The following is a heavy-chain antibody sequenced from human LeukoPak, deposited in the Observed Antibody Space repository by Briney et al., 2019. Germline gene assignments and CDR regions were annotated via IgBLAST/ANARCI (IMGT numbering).Heavy chain of an antibody. Sequence: GGSLRLSCAASGFTFSSYAMSWVRQAPGKGLEWVSGISGSGGSTYYADSVKGRFTISRDNSKNTLYLQMNRLRAEDTAVYYCAKPIVVVPAASPGFDYWGQGTLVTVSS. D-gene: IGHD2-2*01. CDR1: GFTFSSYA. V-gene: IGHV3-23*01. CDR3: AKPIVVVPAASPGFDY. J-gene: IGHJ4*02. CDR2: ISGSGGST.